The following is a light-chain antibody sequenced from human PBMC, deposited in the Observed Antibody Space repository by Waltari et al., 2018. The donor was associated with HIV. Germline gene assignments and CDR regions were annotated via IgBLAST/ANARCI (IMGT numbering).Light chain of an antibody. Sequence: QSVVTQSPSASGTPGQSVTISCSGSSSNIGSNNVFWYQHLPGTAPKLLICRDDQLTSGVPDRTSGSRSGTSASLAIGGLRSEDEAVYYCVVWDDSLSGVVFGGGTSLTVL. J-gene: IGLJ2*01. CDR1: SSNIGSNN. CDR3: VVWDDSLSGVV. CDR2: RDD. V-gene: IGLV1-47*01.